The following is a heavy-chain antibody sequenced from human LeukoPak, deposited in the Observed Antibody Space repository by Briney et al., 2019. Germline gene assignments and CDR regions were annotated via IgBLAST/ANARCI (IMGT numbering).Heavy chain of an antibody. CDR3: AKDLLHLTGDELYYFDY. V-gene: IGHV3-23*01. CDR1: GFTFSSYG. Sequence: GGSLRLSCAASGFTFSSYGMSWVRQAPGKGLEWVSAISGSGGSTYYADSVKGRFTITRDNSKNTLYLQMNSLRAEDTAVYYCAKDLLHLTGDELYYFDYWGQGTLVTVSS. J-gene: IGHJ4*02. CDR2: ISGSGGST. D-gene: IGHD7-27*01.